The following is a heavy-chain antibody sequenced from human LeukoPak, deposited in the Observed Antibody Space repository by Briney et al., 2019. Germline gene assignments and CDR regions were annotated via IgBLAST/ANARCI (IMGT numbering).Heavy chain of an antibody. D-gene: IGHD1-26*01. CDR3: TKDSGHHRTDC. Sequence: PSETLSLTCTVSGDSISSSSYYWGWIRQPPGKGLEWIGRVYHNGNTYYNPSLKSRATISADTSKNKFSLKSTSVTAADTAVYYCTKDSGHHRTDCWGQGTLVTVSS. CDR1: GDSISSSSYY. V-gene: IGHV4-39*02. J-gene: IGHJ4*02. CDR2: VYHNGNT.